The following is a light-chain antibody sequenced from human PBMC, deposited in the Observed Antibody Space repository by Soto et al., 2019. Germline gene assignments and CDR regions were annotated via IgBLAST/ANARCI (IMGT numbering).Light chain of an antibody. Sequence: IQMTQSPSSLSASVGDGVTITCRESQNIIRHLNWYQHKPGRAPRLLIYAASTLQSGVPSRFPGSGSGTACTRSISGLQPADFETYYCQHSYRMTIAFGQGTRLEI. CDR1: QNIIRH. CDR3: QHSYRMTIA. CDR2: AAS. J-gene: IGKJ5*01. V-gene: IGKV1-39*01.